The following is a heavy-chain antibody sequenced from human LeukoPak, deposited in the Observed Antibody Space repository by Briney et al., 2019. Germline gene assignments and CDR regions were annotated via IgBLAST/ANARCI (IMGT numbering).Heavy chain of an antibody. V-gene: IGHV1-18*01. CDR1: GYTFTSYG. CDR2: ISAYNGNT. J-gene: IGHJ5*02. CDR3: ARDYPEGYCTNGVCSDNWFDP. Sequence: ASVTVSCKASGYTFTSYGISWVRQAPGQGLEWMGWISAYNGNTNYAQKLQGRVTMTTDTSTSTAYMELRSLRSDDTAVYYCARDYPEGYCTNGVCSDNWFDPWGQGTLVTVSS. D-gene: IGHD2-8*01.